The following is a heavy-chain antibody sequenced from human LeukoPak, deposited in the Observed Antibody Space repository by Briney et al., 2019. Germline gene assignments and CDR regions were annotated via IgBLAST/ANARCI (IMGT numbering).Heavy chain of an antibody. CDR1: GCSISSGSYY. J-gene: IGHJ4*02. V-gene: IGHV4-61*02. Sequence: SETLSLTCTVSGCSISSGSYYWSWIRQPAGKGLEWIGRIYTSGSTNYNPSLKSRVTISVDTSKNQFSLKLSSVTAADTAVYYCARDPSLWEQWPYFDYWGQGTLVTVSS. D-gene: IGHD6-19*01. CDR3: ARDPSLWEQWPYFDY. CDR2: IYTSGST.